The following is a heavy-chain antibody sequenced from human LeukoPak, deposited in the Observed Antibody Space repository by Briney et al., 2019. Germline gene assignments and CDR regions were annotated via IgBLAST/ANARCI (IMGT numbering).Heavy chain of an antibody. CDR2: INPNSGDT. CDR3: ERGVRRSAGKLHRSGNYYMDV. Sequence: ASVKVSCKASGYSLTGFYLYWLRQAPGQGPQWMGWINPNSGDTNYSQKYEGRVSMTRDTSISTAYMELSGLSSDDTAVYYSERGVRRSAGKLHRSGNYYMDVWGKGTTVIVSS. V-gene: IGHV1-2*02. CDR1: GYSLTGFY. J-gene: IGHJ6*03. D-gene: IGHD1-1*01.